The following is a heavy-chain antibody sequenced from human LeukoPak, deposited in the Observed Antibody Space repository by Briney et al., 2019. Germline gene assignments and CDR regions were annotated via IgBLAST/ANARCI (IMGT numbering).Heavy chain of an antibody. D-gene: IGHD2-15*01. J-gene: IGHJ6*02. CDR2: IYYSGST. V-gene: IGHV4-59*01. CDR1: GGSISGYY. Sequence: SETLSLTCTVSGGSISGYYWSWIRQPPGKGLEWIGYIYYSGSTNYNPSLKSRVTISVDTSKNQFSLKLSSVTAADTAVYYCARDRLYCSGGSCYSISGYGMDVWGQGTTVTVSS. CDR3: ARDRLYCSGGSCYSISGYGMDV.